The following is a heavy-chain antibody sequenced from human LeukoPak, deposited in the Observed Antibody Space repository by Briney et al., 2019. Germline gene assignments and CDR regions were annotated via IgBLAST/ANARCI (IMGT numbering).Heavy chain of an antibody. V-gene: IGHV4-59*01. CDR3: ARDRLAVAGIGP. J-gene: IGHJ5*02. CDR2: IYYSGST. D-gene: IGHD6-19*01. Sequence: SETLSLTCTVSGGSISSYYWSWIRQPPGKGLEWIGYIYYSGSTNYNPSLKSRVTISVDTSKNQFSLKLSSVTAADTAVYYCARDRLAVAGIGPWGQGTLVTVPS. CDR1: GGSISSYY.